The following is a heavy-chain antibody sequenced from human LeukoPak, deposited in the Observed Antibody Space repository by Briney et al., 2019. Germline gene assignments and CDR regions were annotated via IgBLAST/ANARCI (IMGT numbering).Heavy chain of an antibody. Sequence: GGSLRLSCAASGFTFSSYWMYWVRQAPGKGLVWVSRINSDGSSTSYADSVKGRFTISRDNAKNTLYLQMNGLRAEDTAVYYCARGDYYYYGMDVWGQGTTVTVSS. CDR3: ARGDYYYYGMDV. CDR1: GFTFSSYW. J-gene: IGHJ6*02. V-gene: IGHV3-74*01. CDR2: INSDGSST.